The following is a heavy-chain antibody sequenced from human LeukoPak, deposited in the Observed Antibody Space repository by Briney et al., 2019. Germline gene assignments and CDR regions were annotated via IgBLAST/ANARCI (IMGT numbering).Heavy chain of an antibody. CDR3: ARAYWGGYCYSGYYYYYYMDV. Sequence: SVKVSCKAPGATFSSYAISWVRQAPGQGLGWMGGIIPIFVTANYPQKFRGSATITADKSTSTAYMELSSLGAGAPAVINWARAYWGGYCYSGYYYYYYMDVWGKGTTVTVSS. CDR2: IIPIFVTA. D-gene: IGHD2-21*02. CDR1: GATFSSYA. V-gene: IGHV1-69*06. J-gene: IGHJ6*03.